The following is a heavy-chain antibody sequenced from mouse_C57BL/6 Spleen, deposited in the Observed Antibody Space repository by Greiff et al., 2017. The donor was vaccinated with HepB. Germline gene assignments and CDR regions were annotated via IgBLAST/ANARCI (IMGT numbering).Heavy chain of an antibody. V-gene: IGHV3-6*01. CDR1: GYSITSGYY. CDR2: ISYDGSN. D-gene: IGHD1-1*01. J-gene: IGHJ2*01. Sequence: EVQLMESGPGLVKPSQSLSLTCSVTGYSITSGYYWNWIRQFPGNKLEWMGYISYDGSNNYNPSLKNRISITRDTSKNQFFLKLNSVTTEDTATYYCATYYYGSSYDYFDYWGQGTTLTVSS. CDR3: ATYYYGSSYDYFDY.